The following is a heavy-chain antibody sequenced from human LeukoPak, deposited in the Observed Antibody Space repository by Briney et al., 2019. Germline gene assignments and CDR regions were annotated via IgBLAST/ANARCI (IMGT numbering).Heavy chain of an antibody. V-gene: IGHV4-30-4*08. CDR3: ATSGWNSDY. J-gene: IGHJ4*02. Sequence: SETLSLTXTVSGGSISSGDYYWSWIRQPPGKGLEWIGYIYYSGSTYYNPSLKSRVTISVDTSRNQFSLKLSSVTAADTAVYYCATSGWNSDYWGQGTLVTVSS. CDR1: GGSISSGDYY. D-gene: IGHD6-19*01. CDR2: IYYSGST.